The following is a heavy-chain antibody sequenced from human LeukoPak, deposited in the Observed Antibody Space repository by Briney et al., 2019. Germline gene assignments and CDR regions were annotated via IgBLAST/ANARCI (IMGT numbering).Heavy chain of an antibody. CDR2: IYYSGST. V-gene: IGHV4-59*01. J-gene: IGHJ4*02. CDR3: ARETTVVHFDY. CDR1: GGSFSGYY. Sequence: SETLSLTCAVYGGSFSGYYWSWIRQPPGKGLEWIGYIYYSGSTNYNPSLKSRVTISVDTSKNQFSLKLSSVTAADTAVYYCARETTVVHFDYWGQGTLVTVSS. D-gene: IGHD4-23*01.